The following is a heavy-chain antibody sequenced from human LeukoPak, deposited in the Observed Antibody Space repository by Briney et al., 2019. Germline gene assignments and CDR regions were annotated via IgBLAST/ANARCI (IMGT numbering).Heavy chain of an antibody. Sequence: PGGSLRLSCAASGFTSSSYAMHWVRQAPGKGLEYVSAISSNGGSTYYADSVKGRFTISRDNSKNTLYLQMNNLRAEDTAVYYCARDAGYYGSGSYYFDYWGQGTLVTVSS. CDR1: GFTSSSYA. CDR2: ISSNGGST. D-gene: IGHD3-10*01. V-gene: IGHV3-64*04. J-gene: IGHJ4*02. CDR3: ARDAGYYGSGSYYFDY.